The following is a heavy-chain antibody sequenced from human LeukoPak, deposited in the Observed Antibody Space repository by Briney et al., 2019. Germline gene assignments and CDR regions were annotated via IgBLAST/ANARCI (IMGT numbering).Heavy chain of an antibody. V-gene: IGHV4-34*01. D-gene: IGHD4-17*01. CDR3: ARGSEEMTTVTEHPKSCYFDY. J-gene: IGHJ4*02. Sequence: PSETLSLTCAVYGVSFSGYYWSWIRQPPGKGLEWIGEINHSGSTNYNPSLKSRVTISVDTSKNQFSLKLSSVTAADTAVYYCARGSEEMTTVTEHPKSCYFDYWGQGTLVTVSS. CDR2: INHSGST. CDR1: GVSFSGYY.